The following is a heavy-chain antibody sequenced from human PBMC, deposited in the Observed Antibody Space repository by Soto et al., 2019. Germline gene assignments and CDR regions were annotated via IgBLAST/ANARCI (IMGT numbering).Heavy chain of an antibody. CDR2: ISWDGGST. CDR1: GFTFDDYT. V-gene: IGHV3-43*01. J-gene: IGHJ4*02. D-gene: IGHD6-13*01. CDR3: ANAVYSSSWYLDY. Sequence: GGSLRRSCAASGFTFDDYTMHCVRQAPGKGLEWVSLISWDGGSTYYADSVKGRFTISRDNSKNSLYLQMNSLRTEDTALYYCANAVYSSSWYLDYWGQGTLVTVSS.